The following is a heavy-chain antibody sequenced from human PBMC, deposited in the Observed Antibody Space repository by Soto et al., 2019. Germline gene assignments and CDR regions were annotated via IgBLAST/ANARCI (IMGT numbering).Heavy chain of an antibody. CDR3: ERRLGYTFDY. J-gene: IGHJ4*02. CDR2: IYYSGST. V-gene: IGHV4-59*01. D-gene: IGHD3-16*02. Sequence: PSETLSLTCTVSGGSISSYYWSWIRQPPGKGLEWIGYIYYSGSTNYNPSLKSRVTISVDTSKNQFSLKLSSVTAADTAVYYCERRLGYTFDYWGQGTLVTVSS. CDR1: GGSISSYY.